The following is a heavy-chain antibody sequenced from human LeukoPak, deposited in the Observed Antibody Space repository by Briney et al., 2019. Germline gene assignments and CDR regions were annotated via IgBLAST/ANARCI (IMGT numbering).Heavy chain of an antibody. V-gene: IGHV3-23*01. Sequence: GGSLRLSCAASGFTFSTHAMSWVRQAPGKGLGWVSLIGGSDGRTRYADSVKGRFTISRDNSKNTLYLEMNSLRAEDTAVYYCAKDSSSYDWGYMDVWGKGTTVTISS. J-gene: IGHJ6*03. CDR3: AKDSSSYDWGYMDV. D-gene: IGHD3-22*01. CDR1: GFTFSTHA. CDR2: IGGSDGRT.